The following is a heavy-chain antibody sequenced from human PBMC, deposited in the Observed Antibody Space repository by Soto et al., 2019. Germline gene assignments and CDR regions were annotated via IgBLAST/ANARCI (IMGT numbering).Heavy chain of an antibody. Sequence: EVQLVESGGGLIQPGGSLRLSCAASGFTVTNKYMTWVRQAPGKGLEWVSVIYSGGATSYADSVKGRFTISRDNSKDILYLQMNSRRAEDKAVYYCARVDYGDYGWYFYLWGRGTLVTVSS. CDR3: ARVDYGDYGWYFYL. CDR2: IYSGGAT. J-gene: IGHJ2*01. CDR1: GFTVTNKY. V-gene: IGHV3-53*01. D-gene: IGHD4-17*01.